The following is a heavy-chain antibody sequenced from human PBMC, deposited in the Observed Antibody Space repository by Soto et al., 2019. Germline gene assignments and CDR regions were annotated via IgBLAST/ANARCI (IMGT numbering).Heavy chain of an antibody. D-gene: IGHD4-17*01. CDR3: ARVAPAACYGEIQYYDCGMDV. CDR1: GGSISSYY. CDR2: IYYSGST. V-gene: IGHV4-59*01. J-gene: IGHJ6*02. Sequence: QVQLQESGPGLVKPSETLSLTCTVSGGSISSYYWSWIRQPPGKGLEWIGYIYYSGSTNYNPSLKSRVTISVDTSKNQFSLKLSSVSAADTAVYYCARVAPAACYGEIQYYDCGMDVWGQGTTVTVSS.